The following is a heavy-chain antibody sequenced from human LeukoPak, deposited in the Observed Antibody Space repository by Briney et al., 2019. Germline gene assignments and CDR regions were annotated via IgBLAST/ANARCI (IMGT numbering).Heavy chain of an antibody. CDR3: ARGDYDILTGYYSFDY. CDR1: GYTFTSYG. V-gene: IGHV1-18*04. Sequence: SGKVSCKASGYTFTSYGISWVRQAPGQGLEGMGGMSAYNGKTNYAQKRQGTVTMTPDTSTTTAYMELRSLRSDDTAVYYCARGDYDILTGYYSFDYWGQGTLVTVSS. D-gene: IGHD3-9*01. J-gene: IGHJ4*02. CDR2: MSAYNGKT.